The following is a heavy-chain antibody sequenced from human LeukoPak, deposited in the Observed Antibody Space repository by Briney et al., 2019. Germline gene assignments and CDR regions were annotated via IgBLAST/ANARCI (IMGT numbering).Heavy chain of an antibody. D-gene: IGHD2-15*01. J-gene: IGHJ4*02. Sequence: GGSLRLSCAASGFTFDDYAMHWVRQAPGKGLEWVSGISWNSGSIGYADSVKGRFTISRDNAKTSLYLQMNSLSAEDTALYYCAKALGYCSGGSCEGYDYWGQGTLVTVSS. CDR2: ISWNSGSI. CDR1: GFTFDDYA. CDR3: AKALGYCSGGSCEGYDY. V-gene: IGHV3-9*01.